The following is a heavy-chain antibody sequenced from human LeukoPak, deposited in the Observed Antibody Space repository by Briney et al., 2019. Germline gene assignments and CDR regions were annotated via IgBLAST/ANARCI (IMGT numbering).Heavy chain of an antibody. Sequence: GGSLRLSCAASGFTFSSYSMNWVRQAPGKGLEWVSSISSSGSYIYYADSVKGRFTISRDSAKNSLYLQMNSLRAEDTAVYYCASGSLIPYYMDVWGKGTTVTVSS. CDR2: ISSSGSYI. D-gene: IGHD3-16*01. J-gene: IGHJ6*03. CDR1: GFTFSSYS. CDR3: ASGSLIPYYMDV. V-gene: IGHV3-21*01.